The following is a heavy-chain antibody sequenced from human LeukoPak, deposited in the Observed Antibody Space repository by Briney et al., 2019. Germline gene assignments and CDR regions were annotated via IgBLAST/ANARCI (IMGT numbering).Heavy chain of an antibody. CDR2: IYPGDSDT. D-gene: IGHD3-22*01. V-gene: IGHV5-51*01. CDR3: ARLDYYDSSGYPTGGAFDI. J-gene: IGHJ3*02. Sequence: GESLKISCKGSGYSFTSYWIGWVRQMPGKGLEWMGIIYPGDSDTRYSPSFQGQVTISADKSISTAYLQWSSLKASDTAMYYCARLDYYDSSGYPTGGAFDIWGQGTMVTVSS. CDR1: GYSFTSYW.